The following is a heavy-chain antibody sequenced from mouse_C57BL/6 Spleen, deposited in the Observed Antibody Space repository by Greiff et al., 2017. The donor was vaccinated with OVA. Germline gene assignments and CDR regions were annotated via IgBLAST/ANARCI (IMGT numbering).Heavy chain of an antibody. CDR3: ASRGELAYYYGSRTGYFDV. D-gene: IGHD1-1*01. Sequence: QVQLQQPGTELVKPGASVKLSCKACGYTFTSYWMHWVKQSPGQGLEWIGNINPSNGGTNYNEKFKSKATLTVDKSSSTAYMQLSSLTSEDSAVYCRASRGELAYYYGSRTGYFDVWGTGTTVTVSA. V-gene: IGHV1-53*01. J-gene: IGHJ1*03. CDR2: INPSNGGT. CDR1: GYTFTSYW.